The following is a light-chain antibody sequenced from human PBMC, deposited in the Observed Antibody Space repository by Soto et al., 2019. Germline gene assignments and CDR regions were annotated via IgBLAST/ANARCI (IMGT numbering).Light chain of an antibody. CDR1: RSFASSY. V-gene: IGKV3-20*01. CDR2: AAS. CDR3: QQYGSSPPYT. Sequence: DMVLTQSPGTLSLSPGERATLSCRASRSFASSYLGWYQQKPGQAPRLLLYAASKRATGIPARFSGSGSGTDFTLTINRLEPEDSAVYYCQQYGSSPPYTFGQGTKVEI. J-gene: IGKJ2*01.